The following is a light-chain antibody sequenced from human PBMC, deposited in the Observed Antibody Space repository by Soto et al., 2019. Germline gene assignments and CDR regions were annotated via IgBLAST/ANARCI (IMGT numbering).Light chain of an antibody. CDR1: SSDVGDYNY. CDR3: SSYTSSSPVV. CDR2: EVT. J-gene: IGLJ2*01. Sequence: QSALTQPASVSGSPGQSITISCTGPSSDVGDYNYVSWYQQHPGKAPKLMIYEVTNRPSGVSNRFSGSKSGNTASLTISGLQAEDEADYYCSSYTSSSPVVFGGGTKVTVL. V-gene: IGLV2-14*01.